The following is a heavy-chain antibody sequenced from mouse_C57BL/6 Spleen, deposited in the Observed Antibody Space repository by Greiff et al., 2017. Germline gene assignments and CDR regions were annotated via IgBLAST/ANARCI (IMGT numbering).Heavy chain of an antibody. D-gene: IGHD3-1*01. Sequence: EVKLMESGPELVKPGASVKIPCKASGYTFTDYNMDWVKQSHGKSLEWIGDINPNNGGTIYNQKFKGKATLTVDKSSSTAYMELRSLTSEDTAVYYCARGATTHWYFDVWGTGTTVTVSS. CDR2: INPNNGGT. CDR1: GYTFTDYN. J-gene: IGHJ1*03. V-gene: IGHV1-18*01. CDR3: ARGATTHWYFDV.